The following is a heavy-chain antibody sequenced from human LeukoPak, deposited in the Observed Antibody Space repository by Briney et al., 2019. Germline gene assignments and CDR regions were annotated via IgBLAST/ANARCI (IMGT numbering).Heavy chain of an antibody. CDR1: GFTFNTYN. Sequence: PGGSLRLSCAASGFTFNTYNMTWVRQAPGKGLEWVSYISSTTFTIYYADSVKGRFTISRDSAKNSLYLQMNSLRAEDTAVYYCARESPSGGTPYYFDYWGQGTLVTVSS. CDR2: ISSTTFTI. V-gene: IGHV3-48*01. J-gene: IGHJ4*02. D-gene: IGHD2-15*01. CDR3: ARESPSGGTPYYFDY.